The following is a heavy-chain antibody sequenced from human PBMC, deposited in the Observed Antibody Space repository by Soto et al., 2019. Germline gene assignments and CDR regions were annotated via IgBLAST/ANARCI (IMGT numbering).Heavy chain of an antibody. CDR3: ARAIYDSSGYYYDAFDI. J-gene: IGHJ3*02. V-gene: IGHV3-23*01. CDR2: ISGSGGST. Sequence: GGSLRLSCAASGFTFSSYAMSWVRQAPGKGLEWVSAISGSGGSTYYADSVKGRFTISRDNSKNTLYLQMNSLRAEDTAVYYCARAIYDSSGYYYDAFDIWGQGTMVTVSS. CDR1: GFTFSSYA. D-gene: IGHD3-22*01.